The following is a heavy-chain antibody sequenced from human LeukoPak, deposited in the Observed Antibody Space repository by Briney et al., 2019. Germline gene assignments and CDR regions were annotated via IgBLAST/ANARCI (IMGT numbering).Heavy chain of an antibody. D-gene: IGHD3-10*01. Sequence: ASVKVSCKASGYTFPGYYMHWVRQAPGQGLEWMGWINPNSGGTNYAQKFQGRVTMTRDTSISTAYMELSRLRSDDTAVYYCARDRITMVRGVILGWFDPWGQGTLVTVSS. CDR2: INPNSGGT. CDR1: GYTFPGYY. J-gene: IGHJ5*02. V-gene: IGHV1-2*02. CDR3: ARDRITMVRGVILGWFDP.